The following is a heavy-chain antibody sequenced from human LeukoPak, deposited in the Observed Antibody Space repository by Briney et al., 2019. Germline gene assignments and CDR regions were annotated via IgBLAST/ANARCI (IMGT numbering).Heavy chain of an antibody. CDR2: IKQDGSEK. CDR1: GFTFSSYW. V-gene: IGHV3-7*01. D-gene: IGHD1-26*01. Sequence: GGSLRLSCAAPGFTFSSYWMSWVRQAPGKGLEWVANIKQDGSEKYYVDSVKGRFTISGDNAKNSLYLQMNSLRAEDTAVYYCARESSSYAWGQGTLVTVSS. J-gene: IGHJ5*02. CDR3: ARESSSYA.